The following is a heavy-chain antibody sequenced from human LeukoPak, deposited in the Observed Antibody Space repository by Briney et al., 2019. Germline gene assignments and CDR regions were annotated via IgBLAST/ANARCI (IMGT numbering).Heavy chain of an antibody. CDR2: INHSGST. V-gene: IGHV4-34*01. CDR1: GGSFSGYY. Sequence: SETLSLTCAVYGGSFSGYYWSWIRQPPGKGLEWIGEINHSGSTNYNPSLKSRVTISVDTSKNQFSLKLSSVTAADTAVYYCARRAAVAGTYYYYYYYMDVWGKGTTVTISS. D-gene: IGHD6-19*01. CDR3: ARRAAVAGTYYYYYYYMDV. J-gene: IGHJ6*03.